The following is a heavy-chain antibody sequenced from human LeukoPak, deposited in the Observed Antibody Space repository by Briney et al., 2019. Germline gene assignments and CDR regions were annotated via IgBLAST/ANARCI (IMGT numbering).Heavy chain of an antibody. CDR3: ARDYIAYDPLDY. D-gene: IGHD3-3*01. CDR1: GFMFSNYY. Sequence: PGGSLRLSCVGSGFMFSNYYMYWVRQAPGKGLVWVSRISSSSSYINYADSVKGRFTISRDNAKNSLYLQMNGLRAEDTAVYWCARDYIAYDPLDYWGQGTLVTVSS. J-gene: IGHJ4*02. V-gene: IGHV3-21*01. CDR2: ISSSSSYI.